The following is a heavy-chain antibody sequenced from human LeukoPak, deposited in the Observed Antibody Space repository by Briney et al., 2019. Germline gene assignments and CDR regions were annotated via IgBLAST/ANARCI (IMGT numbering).Heavy chain of an antibody. V-gene: IGHV3-43*02. CDR3: AKPYYGSGSYYGFNYYAFDY. D-gene: IGHD3-10*01. Sequence: GGSLRLSCAVSGFTFNDYAMNWIRKAPGKGLEWVSFISGDGGSTYYADSVKGRFTISRDNSKNTLYLQMNSLRAEDTAVYYCAKPYYGSGSYYGFNYYAFDYWGQGTLVTVSS. CDR2: ISGDGGST. CDR1: GFTFNDYA. J-gene: IGHJ4*02.